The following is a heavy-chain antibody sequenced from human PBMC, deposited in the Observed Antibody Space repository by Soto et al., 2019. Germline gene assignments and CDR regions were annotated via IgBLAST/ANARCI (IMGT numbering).Heavy chain of an antibody. CDR2: ISAYNGNT. V-gene: IGHV1-18*04. J-gene: IGHJ4*02. CDR3: ARDVNNSDFWSGYSKFSPEY. Sequence: GASVKVSCKASGYTFTSYGISWVRQGPGQGLEWMGWISAYNGNTNYAQKLQGRVTMTTDTSTSTAYMELRSLRSDDTAVYYCARDVNNSDFWSGYSKFSPEYWGEGTPVSLSS. D-gene: IGHD3-3*01. CDR1: GYTFTSYG.